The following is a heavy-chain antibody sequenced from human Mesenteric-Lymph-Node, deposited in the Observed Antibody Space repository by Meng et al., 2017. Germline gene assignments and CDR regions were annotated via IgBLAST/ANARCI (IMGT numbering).Heavy chain of an antibody. CDR1: GFPFSSYA. CDR2: VTGGGGTT. J-gene: IGHJ6*01. CDR3: GGMDV. V-gene: IGHV3-23*01. Sequence: GGSLRLSCAASGFPFSSYAMHWVRQAPGKGLEWVAGVTGGGGTTYYADSVKGRFTISKDNSENTLSLQMKSLKTEDTAVYYCGGMDVWGQGTTVTVSS.